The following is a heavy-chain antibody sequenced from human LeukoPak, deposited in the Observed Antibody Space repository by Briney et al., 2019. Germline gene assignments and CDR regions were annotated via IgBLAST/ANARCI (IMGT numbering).Heavy chain of an antibody. CDR3: ASEWIQQGLDY. V-gene: IGHV4-4*07. J-gene: IGHJ4*02. CDR1: GGSISSYY. Sequence: SETLSLTCTVSGGSISSYYWSWIRQPAGKGLEWIGRIYTSGSTNYNPSFKSRVTISVDTSKNQFSLKLSSVTAADTAVYYCASEWIQQGLDYWGQGTLVTVSS. CDR2: IYTSGST. D-gene: IGHD5-18*01.